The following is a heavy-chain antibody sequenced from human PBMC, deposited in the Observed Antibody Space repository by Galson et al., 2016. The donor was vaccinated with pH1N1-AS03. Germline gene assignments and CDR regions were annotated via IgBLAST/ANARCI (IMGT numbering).Heavy chain of an antibody. J-gene: IGHJ4*02. CDR3: ARDRDRYGSGTSFDY. CDR2: IIPVFDTV. V-gene: IGHV1-69*06. Sequence: SVKVSCKAHGGTFITYAISWVRQAPGQGLEWVGRIIPVFDTVDYAQKFQGRVTITPDRSTSTVSMELSTLRSEDTAFYFCARDRDRYGSGTSFDYWGQGTLVTVSS. CDR1: GGTFITYA. D-gene: IGHD3-10*01.